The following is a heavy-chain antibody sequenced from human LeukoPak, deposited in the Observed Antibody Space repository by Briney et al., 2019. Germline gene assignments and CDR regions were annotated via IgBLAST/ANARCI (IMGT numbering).Heavy chain of an antibody. V-gene: IGHV3-7*01. D-gene: IGHD6-19*01. CDR3: ARSGWVGSGDAFDI. CDR2: IKQDGSEK. J-gene: IGHJ3*02. Sequence: PGGSLRLSCAASGFTFSSYWMSWVRQASGKGLEWVANIKQDGSEKYYVDSVKGRFTISRDNAKNSLYLQMNSLRAEDTAVYYCARSGWVGSGDAFDIWGQGTMVTVSS. CDR1: GFTFSSYW.